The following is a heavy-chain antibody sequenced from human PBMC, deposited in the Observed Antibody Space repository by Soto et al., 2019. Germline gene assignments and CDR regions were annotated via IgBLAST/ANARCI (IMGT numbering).Heavy chain of an antibody. V-gene: IGHV3-20*04. Sequence: GGSLRLSCAASVFTFDDYGMSWVRQAPGKGLEWVSGINWNGGSTGYADSVKGRFTISRDNAKNSLYLQMNSLRAEDTALYYCARETSTVTTTHYFDYWGQGTLVTVSS. CDR2: INWNGGST. CDR1: VFTFDDYG. CDR3: ARETSTVTTTHYFDY. J-gene: IGHJ4*02. D-gene: IGHD4-17*01.